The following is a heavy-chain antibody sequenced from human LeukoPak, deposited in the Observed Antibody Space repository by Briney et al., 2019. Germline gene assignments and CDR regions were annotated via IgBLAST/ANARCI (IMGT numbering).Heavy chain of an antibody. J-gene: IGHJ3*02. D-gene: IGHD4-17*01. CDR2: INPNSGGT. V-gene: IGHV1-2*04. CDR3: ARSTVTTSWAFDI. Sequence: GASVKVSCKASGYTFTGYYMHWVRQAPGQGLEWMGWINPNSGGTNYAQKIQGWVTMTRDTSISTAYMELSRLRSDDTAVYYCARSTVTTSWAFDIWGQGTMVTVSS. CDR1: GYTFTGYY.